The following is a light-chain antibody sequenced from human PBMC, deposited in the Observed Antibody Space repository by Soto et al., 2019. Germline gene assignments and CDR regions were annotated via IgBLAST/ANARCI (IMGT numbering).Light chain of an antibody. J-gene: IGKJ1*01. CDR1: QSVSSY. Sequence: EIVLTQSPATLSLSPGERATLSCRASQSVSSYLAWYQHKPGQAPRLLIYDASNRATGIPARFSGSGSGTDFTLTISSLEPEDFAVYYCQQRRSWPLTFGQGTKVEIK. CDR3: QQRRSWPLT. CDR2: DAS. V-gene: IGKV3-11*01.